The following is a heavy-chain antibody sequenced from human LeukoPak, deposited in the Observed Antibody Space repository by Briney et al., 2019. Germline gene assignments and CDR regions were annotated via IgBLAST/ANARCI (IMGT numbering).Heavy chain of an antibody. CDR2: IYYSGRT. CDR1: GYSISSSNW. CDR3: AGSSNWSLDP. D-gene: IGHD6-13*01. Sequence: PSETLSLTCAVSGYSISSSNWWGWIRQPPGKGLEWIGYIYYSGRTYYNPSLKSRVTMSVDTSKNQFSPKLSSVTAVDTAVYYCAGSSNWSLDPGGQGTLVTISS. V-gene: IGHV4-28*01. J-gene: IGHJ5*02.